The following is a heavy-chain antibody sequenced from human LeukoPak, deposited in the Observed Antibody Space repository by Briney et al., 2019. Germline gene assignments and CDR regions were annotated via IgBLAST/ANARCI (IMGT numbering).Heavy chain of an antibody. CDR2: INHSGST. V-gene: IGHV4-34*01. Sequence: SETLSLTCAVYGGSFSVYYWSWIRLPPGKGLEWIGEINHSGSTNYNPSLKSRVTISVDTSKNQFSLKLTSVTAADTAVYYCARGQVVPAVRTFDPWGQGTLVTVSS. D-gene: IGHD2-2*01. J-gene: IGHJ5*02. CDR1: GGSFSVYY. CDR3: ARGQVVPAVRTFDP.